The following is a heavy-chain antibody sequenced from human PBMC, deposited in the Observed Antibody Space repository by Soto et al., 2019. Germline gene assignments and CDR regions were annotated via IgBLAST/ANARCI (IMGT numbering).Heavy chain of an antibody. Sequence: GAALVNPAQPLTLTCTLSGFSLSTRAVGVGWIRQPPGKALEWLALIYWNDDKRYSPSLKNRLNITKDTSKNHVVLTMTNMDPVAVAPYYCAHKHAITALDTWGQGAEVTVSS. CDR2: IYWNDDK. V-gene: IGHV2-5*01. CDR1: GFSLSTRAVG. CDR3: AHKHAITALDT. J-gene: IGHJ3*02.